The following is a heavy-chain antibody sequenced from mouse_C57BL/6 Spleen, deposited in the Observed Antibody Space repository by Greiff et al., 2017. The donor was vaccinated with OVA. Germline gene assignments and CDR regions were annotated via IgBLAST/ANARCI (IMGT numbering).Heavy chain of an antibody. V-gene: IGHV1-80*01. D-gene: IGHD1-1*01. J-gene: IGHJ2*01. Sequence: QVHVKQSGAELVKPGASVKISCKASGYAFSSYWMNWVKQRPGKGLEWIGQIYPGDGDTNYNGKFKGKATLTADKSSSTAYMQLSSLTSEDSAVYFCARTMTNSYGDYWGQGTTLTVSS. CDR3: ARTMTNSYGDY. CDR2: IYPGDGDT. CDR1: GYAFSSYW.